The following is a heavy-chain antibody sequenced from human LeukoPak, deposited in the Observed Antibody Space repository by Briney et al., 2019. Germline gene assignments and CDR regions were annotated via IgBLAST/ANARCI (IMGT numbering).Heavy chain of an antibody. V-gene: IGHV4-31*01. D-gene: IGHD2-2*01. J-gene: IGHJ4*02. CDR2: IYYSGSA. Sequence: SETLSLTCTVSGGSNNSGGYFWSWIRQLPGKGLEWIGYIYYSGSAYYNPSLMTPVTLSIDPSKIQFSLKLTSVTAADTAVYYCARLSCSGNSCSHGGAFDSWGQGTLVTVSS. CDR1: GGSNNSGGYF. CDR3: ARLSCSGNSCSHGGAFDS.